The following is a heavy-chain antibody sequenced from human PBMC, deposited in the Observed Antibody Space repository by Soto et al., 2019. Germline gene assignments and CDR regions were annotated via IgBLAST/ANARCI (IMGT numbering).Heavy chain of an antibody. D-gene: IGHD2-15*01. CDR3: ARGTGYCSGGSCYYYYMDV. CDR1: GGSFSGYY. V-gene: IGHV4-34*01. J-gene: IGHJ6*03. CDR2: VSHSGST. Sequence: TSETLSLTCAVYGGSFSGYYWSWIRQPPGKGLEWIGEVSHSGSTKYNPSLESRVTISVDTSKNQFSLKLSSVTAADTAVYYCARGTGYCSGGSCYYYYMDVWGKGTTVTVSS.